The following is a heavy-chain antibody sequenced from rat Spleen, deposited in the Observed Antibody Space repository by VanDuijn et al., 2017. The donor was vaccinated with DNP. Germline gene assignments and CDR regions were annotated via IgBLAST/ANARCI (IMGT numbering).Heavy chain of an antibody. J-gene: IGHJ4*01. CDR2: INSAGRT. CDR1: GYSITSCCR. CDR3: ARGIYYYDGSYYYAMDA. D-gene: IGHD1-12*02. Sequence: EVQLQESGPGLVEPSQSLSLTCSVTGYSITSCCRWTWIRKFPGNKLEWMGYINSAGRTNYNPSLKSRISITKDTSKNQFFLQVNSVTTEDTATYYCARGIYYYDGSYYYAMDAWGQGTSVTVSS. V-gene: IGHV3-3*01.